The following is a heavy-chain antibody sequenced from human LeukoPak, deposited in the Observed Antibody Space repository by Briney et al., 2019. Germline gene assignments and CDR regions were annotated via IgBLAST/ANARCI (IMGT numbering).Heavy chain of an antibody. D-gene: IGHD5-18*01. CDR2: ISAYNGNK. Sequence: ASVKVSCKASGYTFTDFGISWVRQAPGQGLEWMGWISAYNGNKNYVQKFQGRVTMTTDTSTSTAYTELTSLRSDDTAMYYCTRDLGVDTTMIFFDYWGQGTLVTVSS. V-gene: IGHV1-18*01. CDR1: GYTFTDFG. J-gene: IGHJ4*02. CDR3: TRDLGVDTTMIFFDY.